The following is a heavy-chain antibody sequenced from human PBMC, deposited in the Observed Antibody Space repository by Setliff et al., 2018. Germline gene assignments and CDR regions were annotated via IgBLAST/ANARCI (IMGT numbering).Heavy chain of an antibody. V-gene: IGHV1-2*04. Sequence: ASVKVSCKTSGYAFTDNYIHWVRQAPGQGLEWMGWINPKTGGTNLAQKFQGWVSMTRDTSITTAYMELSSLTSDDMAVYFCARSDHLVVDGFDVWGQGTMVTVSS. D-gene: IGHD3-16*01. CDR1: GYAFTDNY. CDR3: ARSDHLVVDGFDV. CDR2: INPKTGGT. J-gene: IGHJ3*01.